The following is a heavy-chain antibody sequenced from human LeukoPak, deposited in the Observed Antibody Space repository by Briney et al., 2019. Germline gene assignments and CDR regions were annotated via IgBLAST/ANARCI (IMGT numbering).Heavy chain of an antibody. V-gene: IGHV3-21*01. Sequence: PGGSLRLSCAASGFTFRSYAMTWVRQAPGKGLEWVSSISSSSSYIYYADSVKGRFTISRDNAKNSLYLQMNSLRAEDTAVYYCARATIFGWFDPWGQGTLVTVSS. D-gene: IGHD3-9*01. CDR2: ISSSSSYI. J-gene: IGHJ5*02. CDR3: ARATIFGWFDP. CDR1: GFTFRSYA.